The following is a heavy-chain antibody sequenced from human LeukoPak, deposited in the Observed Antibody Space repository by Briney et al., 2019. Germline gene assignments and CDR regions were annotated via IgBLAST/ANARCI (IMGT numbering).Heavy chain of an antibody. D-gene: IGHD3-10*01. CDR1: GDSFASYW. J-gene: IGHJ4*02. CDR2: LNPSDADT. Sequence: GEWLQISCKGSGDSFASYWMGWVGQIAGKGREWLGFLNPSDADTRNSASFHCQVTLSAEKSNNTAYPQWSSLKTSDTAMYYCARRGEGPIGGIAYWGQGTLVTVSP. CDR3: ARRGEGPIGGIAY. V-gene: IGHV5-51*01.